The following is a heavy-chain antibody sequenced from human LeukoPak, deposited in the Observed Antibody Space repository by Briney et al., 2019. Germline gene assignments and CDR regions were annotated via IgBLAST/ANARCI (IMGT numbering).Heavy chain of an antibody. CDR3: ARAGGESRLDWYFDL. J-gene: IGHJ2*01. CDR2: IYSGGST. Sequence: SGGSLRLSCAASGFTVSSNFMSWVRQAPGKGLEWVSVIYSGGSTYYADSVKGRFTISRDNSKDTLYLQMNSLRAEDTAVYYCARAGGESRLDWYFDLWGRGTLVTVSS. D-gene: IGHD3-16*01. CDR1: GFTVSSNF. V-gene: IGHV3-66*01.